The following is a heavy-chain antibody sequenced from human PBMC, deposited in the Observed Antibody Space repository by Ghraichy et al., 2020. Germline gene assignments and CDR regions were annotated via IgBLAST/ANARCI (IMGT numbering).Heavy chain of an antibody. CDR2: ISSSSSYI. CDR1: GFTFSSYS. J-gene: IGHJ6*02. D-gene: IGHD6-13*01. V-gene: IGHV3-21*01. CDR3: ARDGLYSSSWHDRHYYYYGMDV. Sequence: GGSLRLSCAASGFTFSSYSMNWVRQAPGKGLEWVSSISSSSSYIYYADSVKGRFTISRDNAKNSLYLQMNSLRAEDTAVYYCARDGLYSSSWHDRHYYYYGMDVWGQGTTVTVSS.